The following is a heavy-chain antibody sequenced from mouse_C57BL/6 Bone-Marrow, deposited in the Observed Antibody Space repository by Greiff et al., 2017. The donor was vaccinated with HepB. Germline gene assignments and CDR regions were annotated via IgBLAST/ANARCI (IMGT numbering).Heavy chain of an antibody. J-gene: IGHJ4*01. CDR1: GFTFNTYA. Sequence: GGGLVQPKGSLKLSCAASGFTFNTYAMHWVRQAPGKGLEWVARIRSKSSNYATYYADSVKDRFTISRDDSQSMLYLQMNNLKTEDTAMYYCVRDRDYYGSRFYAMDYWGQGTSVTVSS. CDR2: IRSKSSNYAT. CDR3: VRDRDYYGSRFYAMDY. D-gene: IGHD1-1*01. V-gene: IGHV10-3*01.